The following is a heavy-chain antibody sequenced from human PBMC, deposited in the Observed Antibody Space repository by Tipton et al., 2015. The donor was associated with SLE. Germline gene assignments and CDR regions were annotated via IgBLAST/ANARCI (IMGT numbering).Heavy chain of an antibody. CDR3: VKSVVVVSPRDYYYYMDV. J-gene: IGHJ6*03. V-gene: IGHV4-61*02. CDR2: IHNSGIT. CDR1: GDSFSSGSSS. Sequence: TLSLTCTVSGDSFSSGSSSWNWVRQPAGKGLEWIGLIHNSGITNYNPSLQSRVTLSVDMSKNQFSLRLSSVTAADTGVYYCVKSVVVVSPRDYYYYMDVWGKGTTVTVSS. D-gene: IGHD2-15*01.